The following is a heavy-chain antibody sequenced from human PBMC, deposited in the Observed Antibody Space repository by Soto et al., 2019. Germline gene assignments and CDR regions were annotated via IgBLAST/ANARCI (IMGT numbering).Heavy chain of an antibody. CDR2: IKSKNDGGTT. CDR1: GFTFSNAG. J-gene: IGHJ4*02. D-gene: IGHD3-22*01. CDR3: TTENRYYDSSGYYSTFDY. Sequence: GGYLRLSCAASGFTFSNAGMSGVRKAPGKGLEWDGRIKSKNDGGTTDYAAPVKGRFTISRHESKNTLYLQMNSLKTEDTAVYYCTTENRYYDSSGYYSTFDYWGQGTLVTVSS. V-gene: IGHV3-15*01.